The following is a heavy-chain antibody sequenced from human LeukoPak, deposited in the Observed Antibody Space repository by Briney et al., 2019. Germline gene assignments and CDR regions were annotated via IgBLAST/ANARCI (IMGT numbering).Heavy chain of an antibody. CDR3: ARAPWGYCSGGSCYSSYFDY. D-gene: IGHD2-15*01. J-gene: IGHJ4*02. V-gene: IGHV3-74*01. CDR1: GFTFSSYW. Sequence: PGGSLRLSCAASGFTFSSYWMHWVRHAPGKGLVWVSRINSDGSSTSYADSVKGRFTISRDNAKNTLSLQMNSLRAEDTAVYYCARAPWGYCSGGSCYSSYFDYWGQGTLVTVSS. CDR2: INSDGSST.